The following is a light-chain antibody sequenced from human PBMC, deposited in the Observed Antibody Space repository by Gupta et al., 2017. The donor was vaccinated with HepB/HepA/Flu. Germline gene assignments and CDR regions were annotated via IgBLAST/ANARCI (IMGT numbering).Light chain of an antibody. CDR3: SSYAGSNNLAV. Sequence: SALPHPPRSYGSPGKSATISCAGTSSDVGGYTYVSWYQPHPGKAPKLMIYEVSKRPSGFPDRFSGSKSGNTASLTVSGLQAEDEADYYCSSYAGSNNLAVFGGGTKLTVL. V-gene: IGLV2-8*01. CDR2: EVS. J-gene: IGLJ2*01. CDR1: SSDVGGYTY.